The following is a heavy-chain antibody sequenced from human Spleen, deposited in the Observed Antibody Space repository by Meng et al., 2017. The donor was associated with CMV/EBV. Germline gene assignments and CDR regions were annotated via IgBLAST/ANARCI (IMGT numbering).Heavy chain of an antibody. Sequence: GESLKISCAASGFTFSSYAMHWVRQAPGKGLEWVAVISYDGSNKYYADSVKGRFTISRDNSKNTLYLQMNSLRAEDTAVYYCAKVTIAKGGVVQGGMDVWGQGTTVTVSS. CDR1: GFTFSSYA. D-gene: IGHD2-2*01. CDR3: AKVTIAKGGVVQGGMDV. J-gene: IGHJ6*02. CDR2: ISYDGSNK. V-gene: IGHV3-30-3*01.